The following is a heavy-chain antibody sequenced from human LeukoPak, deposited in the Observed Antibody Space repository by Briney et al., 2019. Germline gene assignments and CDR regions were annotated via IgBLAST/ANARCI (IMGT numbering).Heavy chain of an antibody. CDR3: ARVGSEWLVNDY. V-gene: IGHV3-48*02. J-gene: IGHJ4*02. Sequence: GGSLRLSCAASGFTFSNAWMSWVRQAPGKGLEWVSYISYSSSTRYYADSVKGRFTISRDNAKNSLYLQINSPRDEDMAVYYCARVGSEWLVNDYWGQGALVTVSS. CDR1: GFTFSNAW. D-gene: IGHD6-19*01. CDR2: ISYSSSTR.